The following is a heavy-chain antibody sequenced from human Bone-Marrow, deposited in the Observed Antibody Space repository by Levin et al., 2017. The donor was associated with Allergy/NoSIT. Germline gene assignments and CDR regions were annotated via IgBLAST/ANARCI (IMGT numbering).Heavy chain of an antibody. J-gene: IGHJ1*01. V-gene: IGHV4-34*01. D-gene: IGHD3-22*01. CDR2: VDHSGTP. CDR1: GGASSGYQ. CDR3: AREENYYDSTGQFRGAAY. Sequence: SETLSLTCAVYGGASSGYQWSWIRHFPGKGLEWIGEVDHSGTPKYNPSLRRRVSISVDTSESHLSLTLGSVTDADTAIYYCAREENYYDSTGQFRGAAYWGQGTLVTVSS.